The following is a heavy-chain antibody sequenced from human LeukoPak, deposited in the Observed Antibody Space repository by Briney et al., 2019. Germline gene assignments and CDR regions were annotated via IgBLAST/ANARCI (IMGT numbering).Heavy chain of an antibody. CDR1: GFTFSSYS. CDR2: ISSSSGYI. Sequence: GGSLRLSCEASGFTFSSYSMNWVRQAPGKGLEWVSSISSSSGYIYYADSVKGRFTISRDNAKNSLYLQMNSLRDEDTAIYYCARETTVIKKIDYWGQGTLVTVSS. V-gene: IGHV3-21*01. CDR3: ARETTVIKKIDY. J-gene: IGHJ4*02. D-gene: IGHD4-17*01.